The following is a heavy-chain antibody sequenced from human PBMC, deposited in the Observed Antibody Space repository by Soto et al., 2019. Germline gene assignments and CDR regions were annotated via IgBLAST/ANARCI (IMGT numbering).Heavy chain of an antibody. CDR3: ARDLWGYCGTDCYPLDV. V-gene: IGHV4-59*01. J-gene: IGHJ6*02. CDR2: MYNTGIT. CDR1: GGSISGYY. Sequence: SEILSLTCTVSGGSISGYYWSWIRHPLGKGLEWIGYMYNTGITDYNTSYKRGGTISVDTSKNQFSLKLNSVTAADTTVYYCARDLWGYCGTDCYPLDVWGQGTTVTVSS. D-gene: IGHD2-21*02.